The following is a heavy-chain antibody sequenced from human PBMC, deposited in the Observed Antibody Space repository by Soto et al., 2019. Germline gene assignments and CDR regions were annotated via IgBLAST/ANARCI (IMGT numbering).Heavy chain of an antibody. V-gene: IGHV4-34*01. J-gene: IGHJ3*02. CDR3: ARVPHQLAEAVAGTVAFDI. Sequence: SETLSLTCAVYGGSFSGYYWSWIRQPPGKGLEWIGEINHSGSTNYNPSLKSRVTISVDTSKNQFSLKLSSVTAADTAVYYCARVPHQLAEAVAGTVAFDIWGQGTMVT. CDR1: GGSFSGYY. CDR2: INHSGST. D-gene: IGHD6-19*01.